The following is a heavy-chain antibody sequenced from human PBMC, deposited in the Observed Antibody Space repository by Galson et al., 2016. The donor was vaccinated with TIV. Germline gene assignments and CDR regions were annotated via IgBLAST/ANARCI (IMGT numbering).Heavy chain of an antibody. D-gene: IGHD6-19*01. CDR2: IIPMVGMT. CDR3: ATTRVGKFDTSGSFDS. J-gene: IGHJ4*02. Sequence: SVKVSCKASGGTFSSYSVSWVRQAPGQGLEWMGRIIPMVGMTNYAQKFQGKITITADRSTTTAYLELSSLRSEDTAVYYCATTRVGKFDTSGSFDSWGQGTLVVVSS. V-gene: IGHV1-69*02. CDR1: GGTFSSYS.